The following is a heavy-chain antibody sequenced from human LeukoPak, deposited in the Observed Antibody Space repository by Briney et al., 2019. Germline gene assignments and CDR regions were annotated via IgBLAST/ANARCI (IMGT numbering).Heavy chain of an antibody. CDR2: INSEGSST. CDR3: VVANCGGDCSH. D-gene: IGHD2-21*02. Sequence: GALRLSCEASGLTFRSYWMYWVRQAPGKGLVWVSRINSEGSSTSYADSVKGRFTISRDNAKNTLYLYMNSLRADDTAVYYCVVANCGGDCSHWGQGTLVTVSS. CDR1: GLTFRSYW. V-gene: IGHV3-74*01. J-gene: IGHJ4*02.